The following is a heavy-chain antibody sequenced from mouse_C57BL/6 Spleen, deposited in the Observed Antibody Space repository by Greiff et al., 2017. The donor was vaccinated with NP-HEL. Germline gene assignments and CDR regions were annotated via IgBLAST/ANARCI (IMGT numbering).Heavy chain of an antibody. CDR3: ARGAYYGSQLRDAMDY. V-gene: IGHV1-18*01. Sequence: EVQLQQSGPELVKPGASVKIPCKASGYTFTDYNMDWVKQSHGKSLEWIGDINPNNGGTIYNQKFKGKATLTVDKSSSTAYMELRSLTSEDTAVYYCARGAYYGSQLRDAMDYWGQGTSVTVSS. CDR2: INPNNGGT. J-gene: IGHJ4*01. D-gene: IGHD1-1*01. CDR1: GYTFTDYN.